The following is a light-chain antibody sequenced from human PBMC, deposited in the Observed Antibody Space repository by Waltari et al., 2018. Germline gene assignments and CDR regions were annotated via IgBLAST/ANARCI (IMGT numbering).Light chain of an antibody. Sequence: QSALTQPASVSGSPGQSITISCTGTSRDVGSHDCNLVSWYQQHPGKAPKLMIYEGKRRPSGVASRFSGSKSGNTAALTISGLQAEDEADYYCCSYAGSDTWVFGGGTKLTVL. V-gene: IGLV2-23*01. J-gene: IGLJ3*02. CDR2: EGK. CDR3: CSYAGSDTWV. CDR1: SRDVGSHDCNL.